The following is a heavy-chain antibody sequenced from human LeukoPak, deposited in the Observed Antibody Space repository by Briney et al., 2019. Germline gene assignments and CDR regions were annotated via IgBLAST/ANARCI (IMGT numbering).Heavy chain of an antibody. CDR1: GGSISTYY. D-gene: IGHD6-19*01. CDR2: VYYSGST. Sequence: SETLSLTCSVSGGSISTYYWSWMRQPPGKGLEWIGYVYYSGSTNYNPSLKSRVTISVDTSKNQFSLKLSSVTAADTAVYFCAEHKGITGYSSGWFDYWGQGTLVTVSS. CDR3: AEHKGITGYSSGWFDY. J-gene: IGHJ4*02. V-gene: IGHV4-59*08.